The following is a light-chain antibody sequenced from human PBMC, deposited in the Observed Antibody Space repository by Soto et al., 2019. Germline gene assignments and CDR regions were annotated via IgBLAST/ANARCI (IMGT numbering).Light chain of an antibody. CDR1: QSVTNRY. V-gene: IGKV3-20*01. J-gene: IGKJ1*01. CDR3: KQYGSSPGT. Sequence: IVLSQSPGTLSFSPGERATLSCRASQSVTNRYLAWYRQKPGQAPRLLIFGASIRDTGIPDRFSGSGSGTDFTLTISRLEPEDFAVYYCKQYGSSPGTFGQGTKV. CDR2: GAS.